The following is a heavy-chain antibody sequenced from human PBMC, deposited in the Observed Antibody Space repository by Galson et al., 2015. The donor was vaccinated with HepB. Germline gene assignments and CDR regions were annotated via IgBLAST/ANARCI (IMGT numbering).Heavy chain of an antibody. J-gene: IGHJ5*02. CDR1: GFTFSNHG. CDR3: ARDSGTYYKRNWFDP. V-gene: IGHV3-33*01. Sequence: SLRLSCAASGFTFSNHGMHWVRRAPGKGLEWVAVIWYDGTKKYYRDSVKGRFTISRDNSKNTLFLQMNSLRAEDTAVYYCARDSGTYYKRNWFDPWGQGTLVTVSS. CDR2: IWYDGTKK. D-gene: IGHD3-10*01.